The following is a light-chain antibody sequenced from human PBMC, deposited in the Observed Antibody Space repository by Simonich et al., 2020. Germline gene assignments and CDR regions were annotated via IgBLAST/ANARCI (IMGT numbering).Light chain of an antibody. CDR3: QQYYSTPPT. CDR1: QSVLYSSNNTNY. CDR2: WAS. V-gene: IGKV4-1*01. J-gene: IGKJ4*01. Sequence: DIVMTQSPDSLAVSLGERATINCKSSQSVLYSSNNTNYLAWYQQKQGQPPKLLIYWASTRESGVPDRCSGSWSGTDFTLTISSLQAEDVAVYYCQQYYSTPPTFGGGTKVEIK.